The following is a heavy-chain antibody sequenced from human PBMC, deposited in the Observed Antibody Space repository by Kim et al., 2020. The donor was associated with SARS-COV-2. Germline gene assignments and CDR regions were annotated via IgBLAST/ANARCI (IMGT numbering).Heavy chain of an antibody. CDR2: ISSSGSTI. J-gene: IGHJ3*02. CDR1: GFTFSNYK. V-gene: IGHV3-48*03. CDR3: ARDPGYCSGGSCSDAFDI. Sequence: GGSLRLSCAASGFTFSNYKMNWVRQAPGKGLEWVSHISSSGSTIHYADSVKGRFTISRDNAKNSLYLQMNSLRAEDTAVYYCARDPGYCSGGSCSDAFDIWGQGTMVTVSS. D-gene: IGHD2-15*01.